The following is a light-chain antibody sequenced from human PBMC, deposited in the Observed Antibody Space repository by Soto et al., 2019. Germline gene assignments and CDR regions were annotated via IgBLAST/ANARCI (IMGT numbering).Light chain of an antibody. V-gene: IGKV1D-12*01. CDR3: QQGHSFPLT. CDR1: QGISNW. CDR2: AAS. Sequence: DIQMTQTQSSVSASVGDRVTITCRASQGISNWLAWYQQKPGEAPKLLISAASSLQSGVPSRFSGSGSGTDFTLTINSLQPEDFATYYCQQGHSFPLTFGGGTKVDIK. J-gene: IGKJ4*01.